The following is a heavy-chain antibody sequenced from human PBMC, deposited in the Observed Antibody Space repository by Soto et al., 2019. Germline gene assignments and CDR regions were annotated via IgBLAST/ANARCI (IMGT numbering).Heavy chain of an antibody. D-gene: IGHD4-4*01. V-gene: IGHV1-69*13. J-gene: IGHJ6*02. Sequence: SVKVSCKASGGTFSSYAISWVRQAPGQGLEWMGGIIPIFGTANYAQKFQGRVTITADESTSTAYMELSSLRSEDTAVYYCARSNYDRYYYYYYGMDVWGQGTTVTVSS. CDR3: ARSNYDRYYYYYYGMDV. CDR1: GGTFSSYA. CDR2: IIPIFGTA.